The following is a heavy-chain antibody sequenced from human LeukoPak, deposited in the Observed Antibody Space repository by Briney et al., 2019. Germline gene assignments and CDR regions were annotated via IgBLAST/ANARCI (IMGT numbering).Heavy chain of an antibody. CDR2: IYYSGST. J-gene: IGHJ2*01. Sequence: SETLSLTCTVSGGSIGSYYWSWIWQPPGKGLEWIGYIYYSGSTNYNPSLKSRVTISVDTSKNQFSLKLSSVTAADTAVYYCARQGGGFWYFDLWGRGTLVTVSS. D-gene: IGHD6-25*01. CDR3: ARQGGGFWYFDL. CDR1: GGSIGSYY. V-gene: IGHV4-59*08.